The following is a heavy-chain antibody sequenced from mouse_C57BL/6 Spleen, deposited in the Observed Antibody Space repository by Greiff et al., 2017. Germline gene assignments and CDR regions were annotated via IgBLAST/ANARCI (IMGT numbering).Heavy chain of an antibody. V-gene: IGHV3-1*01. Sequence: DVKLVESGPGMVKPSQSLSLTCTVTGYSITSGYDWHWIRHFPGNKLEWMGYISYSGSTNYNPSLKSRISITHDTSKNHFFLKLNSVTTEDTATYYCARDPYYGSRGYFDVWGTGTTVTVSS. CDR1: GYSITSGYD. D-gene: IGHD1-1*01. J-gene: IGHJ1*03. CDR2: ISYSGST. CDR3: ARDPYYGSRGYFDV.